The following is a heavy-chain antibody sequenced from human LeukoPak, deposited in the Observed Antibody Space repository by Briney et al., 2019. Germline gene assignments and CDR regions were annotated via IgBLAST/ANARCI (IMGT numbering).Heavy chain of an antibody. Sequence: GGSLRLSCAASGFTFSSYAMHWVRQAPGKGLEYGSAISSNGGSTYYANSVKGRFTIYRDNSKNTLYLQMGSLRAEDMAVYYCARVGYSGSYSDYWGQGTLVTASS. D-gene: IGHD1-26*01. J-gene: IGHJ4*02. CDR2: ISSNGGST. CDR3: ARVGYSGSYSDY. CDR1: GFTFSSYA. V-gene: IGHV3-64*01.